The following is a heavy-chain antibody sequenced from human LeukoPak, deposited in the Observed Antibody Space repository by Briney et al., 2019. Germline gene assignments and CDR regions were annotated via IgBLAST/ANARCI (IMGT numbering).Heavy chain of an antibody. J-gene: IGHJ5*02. CDR2: ISRSSNDT. CDR3: ARLRGYGSGNYPVEP. CDR1: GFTFSDYY. V-gene: IGHV3-11*03. Sequence: GGSLRLSCAASGFTFSDYYMTWIRQAPGKGLEWVSYISRSSNDTNYVDSVKGRFTISRDNAKNSLCLQMNSLRAEDTAVYYCARLRGYGSGNYPVEPWGQGTLVTVSS. D-gene: IGHD3-10*01.